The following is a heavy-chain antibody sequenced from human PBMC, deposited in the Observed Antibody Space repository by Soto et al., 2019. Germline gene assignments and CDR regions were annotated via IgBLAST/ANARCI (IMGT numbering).Heavy chain of an antibody. Sequence: GGSKRLSKSSSELNITMVWFLLTPGKELEWVASVFSVGVSTDYADSVTGRFNVFRDDSSNILYLQMNSLRGDDTAIYYCARDRLPDGIWTFDYWGRGTLVTGSS. CDR1: ELNIT. CDR3: ARDRLPDGIWTFDY. J-gene: IGHJ4*02. V-gene: IGHV3-23*03. D-gene: IGHD2-15*01. CDR2: VFSVGVST.